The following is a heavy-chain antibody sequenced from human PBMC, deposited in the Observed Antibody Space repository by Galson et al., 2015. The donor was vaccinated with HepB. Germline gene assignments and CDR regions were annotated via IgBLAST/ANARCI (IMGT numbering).Heavy chain of an antibody. V-gene: IGHV1-2*02. D-gene: IGHD6-19*01. CDR1: GYTFTGYY. CDR3: ARSKAVLDRPSGYYGMDV. J-gene: IGHJ6*02. CDR2: INPNSGDT. Sequence: CKASGYTFTGYYMHWVRQAPGQGLEWMGWINPNSGDTNYAQKFQGRVTMPRDTSITTAYMQLSRLTSDDTAVYYCARSKAVLDRPSGYYGMDVWGQGTTVIVSS.